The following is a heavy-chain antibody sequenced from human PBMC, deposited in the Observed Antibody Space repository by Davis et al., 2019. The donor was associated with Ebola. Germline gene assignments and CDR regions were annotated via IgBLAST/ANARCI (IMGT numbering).Heavy chain of an antibody. CDR2: LVTSADT. CDR1: GFVLSKYV. CDR3: VKDSSNIWFDI. V-gene: IGHV3-23*01. D-gene: IGHD2/OR15-2a*01. J-gene: IGHJ3*02. Sequence: ESLKISCASPGFVLSKYVMSWVRRAPGKALEWVSTLVTSADTYYADSVKGRFTISRDNSKNTLHLQMNSLRVEDSAIYYCVKDSSNIWFDIWGQGTMVTVSS.